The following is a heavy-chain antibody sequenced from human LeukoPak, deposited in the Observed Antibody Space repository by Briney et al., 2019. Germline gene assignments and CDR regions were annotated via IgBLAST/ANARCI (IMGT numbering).Heavy chain of an antibody. CDR2: IIPIFGTA. V-gene: IGHV1-69*05. CDR3: ARSSGYYYVSYFDY. CDR1: GGTFSSYA. Sequence: SVKVSCKASGGTFSSYAISWVRQAPGQGLEWMGGIIPIFGTANYAQKFQGRVTITTDESTSTAYMELSSLRPEDTAVYYCARSSGYYYVSYFDYWGQGTLVTVSS. J-gene: IGHJ4*02. D-gene: IGHD3-22*01.